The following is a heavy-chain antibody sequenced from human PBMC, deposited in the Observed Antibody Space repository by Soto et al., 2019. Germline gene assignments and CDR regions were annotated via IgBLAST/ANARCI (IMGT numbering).Heavy chain of an antibody. CDR3: AKDRSRRITMIVVVIFDY. CDR2: ISGSGGST. J-gene: IGHJ4*02. Sequence: GGSLRLSCAASGFTFSSYAMSWARQAPGKGLEWVSAISGSGGSTYYADSVKGRFTISRDNSKNTLYLQMNSLRAEDTAVYYCAKDRSRRITMIVVVIFDYWGQGTLVTVSS. CDR1: GFTFSSYA. D-gene: IGHD3-22*01. V-gene: IGHV3-23*01.